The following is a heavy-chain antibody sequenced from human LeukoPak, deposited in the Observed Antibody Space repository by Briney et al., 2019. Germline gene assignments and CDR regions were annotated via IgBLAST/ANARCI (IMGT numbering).Heavy chain of an antibody. Sequence: SETLSLTCAVYGGSFSGYYWSWIRQPPGKGLEWIGEINRSRSTNYNPSLKSRVTISVDTSKNQFSLKLSSVTAADTAVYYCARADRYYYDSSGHYDYWGQGTLVTVSS. V-gene: IGHV4-34*01. CDR2: INRSRST. CDR1: GGSFSGYY. CDR3: ARADRYYYDSSGHYDY. J-gene: IGHJ4*02. D-gene: IGHD3-22*01.